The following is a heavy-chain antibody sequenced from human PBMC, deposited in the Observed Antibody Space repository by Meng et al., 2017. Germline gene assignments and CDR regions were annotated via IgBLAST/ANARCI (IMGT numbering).Heavy chain of an antibody. CDR1: GDSVSRNSAA. CDR3: ARGSYSFDS. Sequence: LQQYGPGLGRPSQIPSLICAIFGDSVSRNSAAWNWIRQSPSRGLEWLGRAYYRSKWYHDYAESVKSRISIDPDTSKNQFSLQLRSVTPEDSVVYYCARGSYSFDSWGQRTLVTVSS. D-gene: IGHD1-26*01. V-gene: IGHV6-1*01. J-gene: IGHJ4*02. CDR2: AYYRSKWYH.